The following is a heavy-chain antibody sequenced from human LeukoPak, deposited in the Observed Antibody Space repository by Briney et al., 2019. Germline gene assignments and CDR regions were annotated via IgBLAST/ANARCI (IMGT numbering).Heavy chain of an antibody. V-gene: IGHV3-23*01. J-gene: IGHJ4*02. Sequence: GGSLRLPCATSGFSFSSYAMSWVRQAPGKGLEWVSAMSSSDDGRYYAASVRGRFTISRDNAKNSLFLQMHSLRAEDTAVYYCATDAAYGYDRFDYWGQGTQVTVSS. CDR2: MSSSDDGR. CDR3: ATDAAYGYDRFDY. D-gene: IGHD5-24*01. CDR1: GFSFSSYA.